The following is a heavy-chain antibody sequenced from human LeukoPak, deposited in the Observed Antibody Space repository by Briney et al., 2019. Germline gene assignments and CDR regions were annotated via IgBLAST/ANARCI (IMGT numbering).Heavy chain of an antibody. D-gene: IGHD2-15*01. Sequence: ASVKVSCKASGYTFTGYYMHWVRQAPGQGLEWMGWINPNSGGTNYAQKFQGRVTMTRDTSISTAYMELSRLRSDDTAVYYCATDTVVVVAANGYWGQGTLVTVSS. CDR2: INPNSGGT. CDR3: ATDTVVVVAANGY. J-gene: IGHJ4*02. CDR1: GYTFTGYY. V-gene: IGHV1-2*02.